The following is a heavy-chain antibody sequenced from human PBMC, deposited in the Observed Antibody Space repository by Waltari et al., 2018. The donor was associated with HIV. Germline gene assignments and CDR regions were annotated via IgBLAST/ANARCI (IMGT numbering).Heavy chain of an antibody. J-gene: IGHJ3*01. D-gene: IGHD3-10*01. V-gene: IGHV4-39*01. CDR2: LDHRGRG. CDR3: VRHLRTGSGNFWGVSDGIDV. Sequence: QVKLQESGPGLVKPSETLSVTCSVSGASMGLTNDYWGWVRQPPGKGPEWIGSLDHRGRGLYSPLLKCRISISMDTSRRFSLTLNSVTAADTAVYYCVRHLRTGSGNFWGVSDGIDVWGQGTLVTVSS. CDR1: GASMGLTNDY.